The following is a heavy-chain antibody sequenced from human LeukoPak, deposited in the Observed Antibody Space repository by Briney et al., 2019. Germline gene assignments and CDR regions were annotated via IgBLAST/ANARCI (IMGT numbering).Heavy chain of an antibody. CDR2: VSGGGAYT. V-gene: IGHV3-23*01. CDR3: AKRITVSAGYYLDS. D-gene: IGHD2-8*01. CDR1: GFSFSSFA. J-gene: IGHJ4*02. Sequence: PGGSLRLSCGGSGFSFSSFAMSWVRQAPGKGLEWVSTVSGGGAYTYYADSVKGRFTVSRDDSKSMHFLQMNSLRPEDTALYFCAKRITVSAGYYLDSWGQGTLVTVSS.